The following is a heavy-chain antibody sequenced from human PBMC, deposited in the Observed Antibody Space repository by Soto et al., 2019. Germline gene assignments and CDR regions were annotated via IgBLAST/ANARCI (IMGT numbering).Heavy chain of an antibody. CDR1: GFTFSTYA. CDR2: IRGSGDST. J-gene: IGHJ3*02. CDR3: AKDLITMVRGLIVTGAFDI. V-gene: IGHV3-23*01. D-gene: IGHD3-10*01. Sequence: EVQLLESGGGLVQPGGSLRLSCAASGFTFSTYAMSWVRQAPGKGLEWVSGIRGSGDSTYYADSVKGRFTISRDNSKNTQYVQRNSLRAEDTAVYYCAKDLITMVRGLIVTGAFDIWGQGTMVTVSS.